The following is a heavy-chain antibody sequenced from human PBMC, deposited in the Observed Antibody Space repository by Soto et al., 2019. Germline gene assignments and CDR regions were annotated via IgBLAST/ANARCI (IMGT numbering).Heavy chain of an antibody. CDR2: VSRAGTYT. D-gene: IGHD3-16*01. CDR3: VKYTVTEGLGES. CDR1: GFTFSSYA. J-gene: IGHJ5*02. V-gene: IGHV3-23*01. Sequence: EVQLLESGGDVVRPGGSLRLSCAASGFTFSSYAMGWVRQAPGKGLAWVAGVSRAGTYTFYADSVRGRFSISRDNSRDKVDLYMNALRGDDTAVSFCVKYTVTEGLGESWGQGTLVSVSS.